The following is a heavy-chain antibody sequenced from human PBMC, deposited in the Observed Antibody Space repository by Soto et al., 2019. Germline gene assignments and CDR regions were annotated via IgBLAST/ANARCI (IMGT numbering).Heavy chain of an antibody. Sequence: GGSLRLSCAASGLTVSSNYMSWVRQAPGKGLEWVSVIYSGGSTYYADSVKGRFTISRDNSKNTLYLQMNSLRAEDTAVYYCAGAHIVPAAIYYYYGMDVWGQGTTVTVSS. CDR1: GLTVSSNY. CDR3: AGAHIVPAAIYYYYGMDV. CDR2: IYSGGST. J-gene: IGHJ6*02. V-gene: IGHV3-53*01. D-gene: IGHD2-2*02.